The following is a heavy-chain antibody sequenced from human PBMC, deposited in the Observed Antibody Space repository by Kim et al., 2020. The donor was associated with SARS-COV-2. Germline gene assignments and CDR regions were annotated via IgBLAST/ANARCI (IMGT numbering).Heavy chain of an antibody. V-gene: IGHV1-3*01. CDR3: ARRGASYGVDV. J-gene: IGHJ6*02. Sequence: KCSQMFQGRATITRDASASTAYMELSSLTSEDTAVYYCARRGASYGVDVWGQGTTVTVSS. D-gene: IGHD3-16*01.